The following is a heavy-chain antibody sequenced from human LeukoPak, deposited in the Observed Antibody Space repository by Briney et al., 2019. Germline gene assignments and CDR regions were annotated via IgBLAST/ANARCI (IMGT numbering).Heavy chain of an antibody. V-gene: IGHV3-30*18. CDR2: ISYDGSDK. CDR1: GLTFSSYA. J-gene: IGHJ4*02. Sequence: TGGSLRLSCAASGLTFSSYAMSWVRQAPGKGLEWVAVISYDGSDKYYADSVKGRFTISRDNSKNMLYLQMNSLRAEDTAVYYCAKAGYYDSSGFYDFDYWGQGTLVTVSS. CDR3: AKAGYYDSSGFYDFDY. D-gene: IGHD3-22*01.